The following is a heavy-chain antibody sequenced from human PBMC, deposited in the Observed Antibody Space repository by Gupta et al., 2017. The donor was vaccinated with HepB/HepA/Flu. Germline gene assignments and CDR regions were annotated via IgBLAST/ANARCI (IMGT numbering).Heavy chain of an antibody. D-gene: IGHD1-14*01. J-gene: IGHJ6*02. CDR2: IYYSGST. Sequence: QVQLQESGPGLVKPSETLSLTCTVSGGSISSYYWSWIRQPPGKGLEWIGYIYYSGSTNYNPSLKSRVTISVDTSKNQFSLKLSSVTAADTAVYYCARFGYSNRNQNYYYYYGMDVWGQGTTVTVSS. CDR1: GGSISSYY. V-gene: IGHV4-59*01. CDR3: ARFGYSNRNQNYYYYYGMDV.